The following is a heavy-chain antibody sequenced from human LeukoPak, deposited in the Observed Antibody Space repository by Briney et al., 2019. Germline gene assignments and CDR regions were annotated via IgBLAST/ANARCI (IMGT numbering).Heavy chain of an antibody. Sequence: PGGSLRLSSVVSGFTVSSDLMNWVRQAPGKGLEWVSAMNSGGETYYADSVRGRFIISRDKSRNTLYLQMNSLRVDDTAVYYCARGGSMVRGVLWGQGTLVTVSS. V-gene: IGHV3-53*01. CDR2: MNSGGET. CDR1: GFTVSSDL. J-gene: IGHJ4*02. D-gene: IGHD3-10*01. CDR3: ARGGSMVRGVL.